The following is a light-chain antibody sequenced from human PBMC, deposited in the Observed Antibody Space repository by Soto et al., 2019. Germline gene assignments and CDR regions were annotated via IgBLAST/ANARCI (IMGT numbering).Light chain of an antibody. Sequence: QAVLTQPPSASGTPGQRVTISCSGSSSNIGSNTVNWYQQLPGTAPKLLIYGNNQRPSGVPDRFSGSKSGTSASLAISGLQSEGEADYYCAAWDDSLNGLYVFGTGTKLTVL. J-gene: IGLJ1*01. CDR2: GNN. CDR3: AAWDDSLNGLYV. CDR1: SSNIGSNT. V-gene: IGLV1-44*01.